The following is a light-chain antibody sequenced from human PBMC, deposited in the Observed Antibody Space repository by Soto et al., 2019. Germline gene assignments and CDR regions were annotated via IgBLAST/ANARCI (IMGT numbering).Light chain of an antibody. V-gene: IGKV3-15*01. CDR2: GAS. J-gene: IGKJ2*01. CDR3: QQYDNWPPRWT. Sequence: EIVMTQSPATLSVSPGERATLSCRASQSVSSNLAWYQQKPGQAPRLLILGASTRASGIPAKFSGSGSGTEFTLSIGSLQSEDFAIYYCQQYDNWPPRWTFGQGTKVDIK. CDR1: QSVSSN.